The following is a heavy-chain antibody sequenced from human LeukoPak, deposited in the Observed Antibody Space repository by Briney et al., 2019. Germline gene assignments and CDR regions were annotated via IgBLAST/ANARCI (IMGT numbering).Heavy chain of an antibody. CDR1: GFTFSSYA. Sequence: GGSLRLSCAASGFTFSSYAMSWVRQAPGKGMEWVSAISGSGGSTYYADSVKGGLTISRDNSNNTLYLQMNSLRAEDTAVYYCAKSIGAAAGSNFDYWGQGTLVTVSS. CDR3: AKSIGAAAGSNFDY. CDR2: ISGSGGST. J-gene: IGHJ4*02. V-gene: IGHV3-23*01. D-gene: IGHD6-13*01.